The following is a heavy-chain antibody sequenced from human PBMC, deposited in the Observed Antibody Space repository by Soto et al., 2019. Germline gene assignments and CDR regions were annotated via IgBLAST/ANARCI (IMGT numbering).Heavy chain of an antibody. V-gene: IGHV3-30*18. CDR3: AKNGVVRSVSGWPLYFDY. CDR2: ISYDGSNK. Sequence: QVPLVESGGGVVQPGRSLRLSCAASGFTFSSYGMHWVRQAPGKGLEWVAVISYDGSNKYYADSVKGRFTISRDNSKNTLYLQMNSLRAEDTAVYYCAKNGVVRSVSGWPLYFDYWGQGTLVTVSS. D-gene: IGHD6-19*01. J-gene: IGHJ4*02. CDR1: GFTFSSYG.